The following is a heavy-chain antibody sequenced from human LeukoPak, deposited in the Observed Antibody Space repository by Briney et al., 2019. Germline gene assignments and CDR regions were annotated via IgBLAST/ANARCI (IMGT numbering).Heavy chain of an antibody. Sequence: GASVKVSCKASGYTFTSYTMHWMRQAPGQGLEWMGWINAGYDDTKYSQKFQGRVTITGDTSASTAYMELSSLRSEDTAVYYCVVWLDPLDYWGQGTLVTVSS. CDR2: INAGYDDT. D-gene: IGHD6-19*01. CDR1: GYTFTSYT. CDR3: VVWLDPLDY. V-gene: IGHV1-3*01. J-gene: IGHJ4*02.